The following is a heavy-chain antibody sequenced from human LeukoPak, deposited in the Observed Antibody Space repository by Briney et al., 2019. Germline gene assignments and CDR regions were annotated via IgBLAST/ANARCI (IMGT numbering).Heavy chain of an antibody. J-gene: IGHJ5*02. CDR3: AKGYGTTGTASSNWFDP. D-gene: IGHD1-1*01. Sequence: GGSLRLSCAASGFTFSSYGMSWVRQAPGKGLEWVSGITGSGGSTYYADSVKGRFTISRDNSKNTLYLQMNSLRVEDTAVYYCAKGYGTTGTASSNWFDPWGQGTLVTVSS. CDR2: ITGSGGST. V-gene: IGHV3-23*01. CDR1: GFTFSSYG.